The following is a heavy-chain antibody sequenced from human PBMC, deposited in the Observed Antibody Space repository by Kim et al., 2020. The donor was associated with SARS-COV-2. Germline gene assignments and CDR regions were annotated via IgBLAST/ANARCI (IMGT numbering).Heavy chain of an antibody. Sequence: LKSRVTISVDTSKNQFSLKLSSVTAADTAVYYCARGGIVVVPAAAAPFRYWGQGTLVTVSS. D-gene: IGHD2-2*01. J-gene: IGHJ4*02. CDR3: ARGGIVVVPAAAAPFRY. V-gene: IGHV4-59*09.